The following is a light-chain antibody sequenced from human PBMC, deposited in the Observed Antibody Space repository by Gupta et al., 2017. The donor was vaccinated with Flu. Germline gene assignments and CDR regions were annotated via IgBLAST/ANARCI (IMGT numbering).Light chain of an antibody. CDR2: WAS. V-gene: IGKV4-1*01. CDR3: QQAYSTPWT. CDR1: QSVLYSSNNKNY. Sequence: DIVMTQSPDSLAVSLGERATINCKSSQSVLYSSNNKNYLAWYQQKPGQPPKLLISWASNRESGVPDRFSGSGSGADFTLTITSLQAEDVAVYYCQQAYSTPWTFGQWTKVEIK. J-gene: IGKJ1*01.